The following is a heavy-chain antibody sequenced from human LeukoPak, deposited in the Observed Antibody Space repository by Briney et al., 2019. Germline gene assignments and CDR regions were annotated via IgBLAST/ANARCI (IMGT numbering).Heavy chain of an antibody. V-gene: IGHV3-30-3*01. CDR1: GFTFSSYP. J-gene: IGHJ4*02. D-gene: IGHD3-22*01. CDR2: ISYDGSNK. CDR3: ASSSYYDSSGYYPLDY. Sequence: GGSVRLSCAASGFTFSSYPMHWVREAPGKGLEWVAVISYDGSNKYYADSVKGRFTISRDNSKNTLYLQMNSLRAEDTAVYYCASSSYYDSSGYYPLDYWGQGTLVTVSS.